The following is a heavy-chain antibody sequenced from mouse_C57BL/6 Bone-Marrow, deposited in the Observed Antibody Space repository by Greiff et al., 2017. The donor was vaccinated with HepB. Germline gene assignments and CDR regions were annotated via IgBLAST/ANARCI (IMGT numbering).Heavy chain of an antibody. Sequence: EVHLVESGEGLVKPGGSLKLSCAASGFTFSSYAMSWVRQTPEKRLEWVAYISSGGDYIYYADTVKGRFTISRDNARNTLYLQMGSLKSEDTAMYYCTRARYYYGSSPFAYWGQGTLVTVSA. CDR3: TRARYYYGSSPFAY. CDR1: GFTFSSYA. D-gene: IGHD1-1*01. V-gene: IGHV5-9-1*02. J-gene: IGHJ3*01. CDR2: ISSGGDYI.